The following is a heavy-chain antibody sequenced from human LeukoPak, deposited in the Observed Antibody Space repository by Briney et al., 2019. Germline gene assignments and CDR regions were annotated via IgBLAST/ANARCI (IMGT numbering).Heavy chain of an antibody. CDR3: ANDDSSGYYSVLADHLYFQH. CDR2: ISGSGGNT. V-gene: IGHV3-23*01. Sequence: GGSLRLSCAASGFTFSNYGMSWVRQAPGKGLEWVSTISGSGGNTYDADSVKGRFTISRDNSKNTLYLQMNSLRAEDTAVYYCANDDSSGYYSVLADHLYFQHWGQGTLVTVSS. D-gene: IGHD3-22*01. J-gene: IGHJ1*01. CDR1: GFTFSNYG.